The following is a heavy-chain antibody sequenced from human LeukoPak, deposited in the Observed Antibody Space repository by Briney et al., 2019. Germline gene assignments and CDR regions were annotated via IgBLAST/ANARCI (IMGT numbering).Heavy chain of an antibody. J-gene: IGHJ4*02. CDR3: ARQRVPAAIRRPYYFDY. CDR2: INWNGGST. Sequence: RPGGSLRLSCAASGFTFDDYGMSWVRHAPGKGLEWGSGINWNGGSTGYADSVKGRFTISRDNAKNSLYLQMNSLRAEDTALYYCARQRVPAAIRRPYYFDYWGQGTLVTVSS. CDR1: GFTFDDYG. V-gene: IGHV3-20*04. D-gene: IGHD2-2*02.